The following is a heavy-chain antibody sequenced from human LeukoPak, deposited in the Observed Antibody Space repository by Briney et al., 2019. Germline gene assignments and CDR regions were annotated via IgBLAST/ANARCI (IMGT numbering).Heavy chain of an antibody. D-gene: IGHD4-23*01. CDR1: EFTFSSYS. Sequence: GGSLRLSCAASEFTFSSYSMNWVRQAPGKGLGWVSSITGSGAGTSYADSVKGRFTVSRDNSKNTLYLQMNSLRAEDTAVYYCARDPVTVVGGQHIDYWGQGTLVTVSS. CDR3: ARDPVTVVGGQHIDY. V-gene: IGHV3-23*01. CDR2: ITGSGAGT. J-gene: IGHJ4*02.